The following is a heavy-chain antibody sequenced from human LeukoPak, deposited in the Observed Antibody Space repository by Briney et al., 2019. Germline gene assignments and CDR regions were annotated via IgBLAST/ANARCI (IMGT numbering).Heavy chain of an antibody. CDR3: ARDLVYGSGSCGH. J-gene: IGHJ4*02. CDR2: INGEGGT. D-gene: IGHD3-10*01. Sequence: GGSLRLSCAASGFTFSNYWMQWVRQAPGKGLVWVSRINGEGGTSYADSVKGRFTISRDNAKNTVHLQMNSLRAEDTAVYYCARDLVYGSGSCGHWGQGPLVTVSS. CDR1: GFTFSNYW. V-gene: IGHV3-74*01.